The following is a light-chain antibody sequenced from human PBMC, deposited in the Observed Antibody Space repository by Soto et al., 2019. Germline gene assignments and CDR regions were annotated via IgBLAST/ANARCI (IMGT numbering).Light chain of an antibody. Sequence: IMLTQSPDTLSLSPGERATLSCRASQSIRSGRLAWYQQKPGQAPRLVIFDASYRASGIPVRFSGSGSGTDFTLTITRLEPEDFAVYYCQEYDAPPPITFGLGTRLEIK. CDR1: QSIRSGR. CDR2: DAS. J-gene: IGKJ5*01. V-gene: IGKV3-20*01. CDR3: QEYDAPPPIT.